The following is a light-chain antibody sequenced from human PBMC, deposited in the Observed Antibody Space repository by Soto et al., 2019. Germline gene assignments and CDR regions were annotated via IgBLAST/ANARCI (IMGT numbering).Light chain of an antibody. CDR1: QSVGSY. V-gene: IGKV3-11*01. CDR3: QQRSNWPVFT. CDR2: DAS. Sequence: DIVLTQSPATLSLSPGERATLSCRASQSVGSYLAWYQHKPGQAPRLLIYDASNRATGIPARFSGSGSGTDFTLTISSLEPEDFAVYYCQQRSNWPVFTFGPGTKVDI. J-gene: IGKJ3*01.